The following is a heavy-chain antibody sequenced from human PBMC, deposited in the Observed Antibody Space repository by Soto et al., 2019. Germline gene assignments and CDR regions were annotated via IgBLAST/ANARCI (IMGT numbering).Heavy chain of an antibody. CDR3: AKDAGYGDSWFGYSDY. CDR1: GFTFNDHA. J-gene: IGHJ4*01. CDR2: ITRDGATT. Sequence: HPGGSLRLSCAASGFTFNDHAMHWVRQAPGKGLEWVSLITRDGATTYYADSVKGRFSISRDNSRNSLYMQMNSLRPDDTAFYFCAKDAGYGDSWFGYSDYWGHGTLVTGSS. D-gene: IGHD6-13*01. V-gene: IGHV3-43D*04.